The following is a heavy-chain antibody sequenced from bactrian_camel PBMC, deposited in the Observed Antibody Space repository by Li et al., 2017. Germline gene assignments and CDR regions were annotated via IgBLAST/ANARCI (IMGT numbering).Heavy chain of an antibody. V-gene: IGHV3S53*01. CDR1: GYSGYTTC. D-gene: IGHD3*01. CDR3: AADEAPCTVAVVAQVRYKY. J-gene: IGHJ4*01. CDR2: IDSTGSA. Sequence: HVQLVESGGGSAQAGGSLRLSCEASGYSGYTTCMAWFRQAPGKEREGVAAIDSTGSANYADSVKGRFTISKDNARNTLALQMNSLKPEDTAMYYCAADEAPCTVAVVAQVRYKYRGQGTQVTVS.